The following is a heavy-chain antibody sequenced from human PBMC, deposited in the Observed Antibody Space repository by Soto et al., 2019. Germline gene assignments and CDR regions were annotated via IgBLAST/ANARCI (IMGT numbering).Heavy chain of an antibody. V-gene: IGHV4-30-2*01. D-gene: IGHD2-2*01. J-gene: IGHJ3*02. CDR2: IYHSGST. Sequence: SETLSLTCAVSGGSISSGGYSWSWIRQPPGKGLEWIGYIYHSGSTYYNPSLKSRVTISVDRSKNQFSLKLSSVTAADTAVYYCARGLGYCSSTSCYAFDIWGQGTMVTVSS. CDR1: GGSISSGGYS. CDR3: ARGLGYCSSTSCYAFDI.